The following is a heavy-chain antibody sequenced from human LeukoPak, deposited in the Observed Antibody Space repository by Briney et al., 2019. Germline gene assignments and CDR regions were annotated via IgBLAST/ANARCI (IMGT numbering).Heavy chain of an antibody. CDR3: ARDSSSWYHDY. CDR1: GGSXXGYY. J-gene: IGHJ4*02. V-gene: IGHV4-34*01. CDR2: INHSGST. Sequence: LXLTXXXYGGSXXGYYWSWIRQPPGKGLEWIGEINHSGSTNYNPSLKSRVTISVDTSKNQFSLKLSSVTAADTAVYYCARDSSSWYHDYWGQGTLVTVSS. D-gene: IGHD6-13*01.